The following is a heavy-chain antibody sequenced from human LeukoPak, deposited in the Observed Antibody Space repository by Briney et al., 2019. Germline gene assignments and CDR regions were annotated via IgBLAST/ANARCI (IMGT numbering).Heavy chain of an antibody. CDR1: GYTFTSYD. V-gene: IGHV1-8*01. Sequence: ASVKVSCKASGYTFTSYDINWVRQATGQGLEWMGWMNPNSGNTGYAQKFQGRVTMTRNTSISTAYMELSSLRAEDTAVYYCAKEFNLAYCGGDCLPDAFDIWGQGTMVTVSS. J-gene: IGHJ3*02. D-gene: IGHD2-21*02. CDR2: MNPNSGNT. CDR3: AKEFNLAYCGGDCLPDAFDI.